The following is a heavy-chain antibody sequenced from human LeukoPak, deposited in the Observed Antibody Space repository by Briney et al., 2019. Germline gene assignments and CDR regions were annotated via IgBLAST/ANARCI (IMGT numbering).Heavy chain of an antibody. J-gene: IGHJ4*02. V-gene: IGHV1-46*01. Sequence: ASVKVSCKASGYTFTSYYMHWVRQAPGQGLEWMGIINPSGGSTSYAQKFQGRVTMTRDTSTSTVYMELSSLRSGDTAVYYRARTAGTWDFDYWGQGTLVTVSS. CDR3: ARTAGTWDFDY. CDR2: INPSGGST. D-gene: IGHD6-19*01. CDR1: GYTFTSYY.